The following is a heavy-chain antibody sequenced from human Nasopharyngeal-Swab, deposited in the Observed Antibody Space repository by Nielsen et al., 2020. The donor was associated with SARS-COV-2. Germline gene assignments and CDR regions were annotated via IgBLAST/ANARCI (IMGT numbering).Heavy chain of an antibody. CDR3: AKDVLSSGWWGFDP. J-gene: IGHJ5*02. CDR2: ISYGGSYS. V-gene: IGHV3-30*18. D-gene: IGHD6-19*01. Sequence: VRQAPGKGLEWVALISYGGSYSYYADSMKGRFTISRDNSKNTLYLQVDSLRTDDTAVYYCAKDVLSSGWWGFDPWGQGTQVTVSS.